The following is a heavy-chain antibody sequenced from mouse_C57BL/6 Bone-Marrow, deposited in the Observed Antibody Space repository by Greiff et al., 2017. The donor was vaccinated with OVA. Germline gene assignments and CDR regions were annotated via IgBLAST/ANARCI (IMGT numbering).Heavy chain of an antibody. CDR3: ARGNGNYPLSYAIDY. J-gene: IGHJ4*01. CDR2: TFYSGIT. D-gene: IGHD2-1*01. Sequence: EVQLQQSGPSLVRPSQTLSLTCTVTGFSINSDCYWIWIRQFPGNKLEYIGYTFYSGITYYNPSLESLTYITRDTSKNQFSLKLSSVTTEDTATYYCARGNGNYPLSYAIDYWGQGTSVTVSS. CDR1: GFSINSDCY. V-gene: IGHV3-3*01.